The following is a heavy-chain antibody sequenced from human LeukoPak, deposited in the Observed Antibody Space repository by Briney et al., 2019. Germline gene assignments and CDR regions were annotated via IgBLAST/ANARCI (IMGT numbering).Heavy chain of an antibody. CDR1: GYTFTTFV. J-gene: IGHJ3*01. D-gene: IGHD2-2*01. CDR3: ARGRLPADAFDV. Sequence: GASVKVSCKASGYTFTTFVFTWVRQAPGQGLEWLGWISTYNSNINYAQNFQDRLTLTTDTSTNTAYMELSSLRFDDTAIYYCARGRLPADAFDVWGQGTLVTVSS. V-gene: IGHV1-18*01. CDR2: ISTYNSNI.